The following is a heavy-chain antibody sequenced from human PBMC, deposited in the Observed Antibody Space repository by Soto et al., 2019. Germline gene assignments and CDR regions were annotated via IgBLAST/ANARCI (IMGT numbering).Heavy chain of an antibody. D-gene: IGHD6-19*01. CDR3: AAASIAVAGYYFDY. CDR2: IVVGSGNT. V-gene: IGHV1-58*01. Sequence: QMQLVQSGPEVKKPGTSVKVSCKASGFTFTSSAVQWVRQARGQRLEWIGWIVVGSGNTNYAQKFQERVTITRDMSTSTAYMELSSLRSEDTAVYYCAAASIAVAGYYFDYWGQGTLVTVSS. J-gene: IGHJ4*02. CDR1: GFTFTSSA.